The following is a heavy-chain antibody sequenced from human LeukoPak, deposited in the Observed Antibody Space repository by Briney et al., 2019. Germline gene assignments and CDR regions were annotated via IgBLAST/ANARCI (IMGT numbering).Heavy chain of an antibody. Sequence: ASVKVPWRVSGYKRNELDLHWVRQAPGKGLEWMGGFDPEDGETIYAQKFQGRVTMTEDTSTDTAYMELSSLRSEDTAVYYCATDLITMVRGVITKDWGQGTLVTVSS. V-gene: IGHV1-24*01. J-gene: IGHJ4*02. CDR1: GYKRNELD. CDR3: ATDLITMVRGVITKD. D-gene: IGHD3-10*01. CDR2: FDPEDGET.